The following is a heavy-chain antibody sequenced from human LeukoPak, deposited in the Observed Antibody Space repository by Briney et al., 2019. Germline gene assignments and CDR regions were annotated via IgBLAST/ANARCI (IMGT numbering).Heavy chain of an antibody. V-gene: IGHV4-34*01. D-gene: IGHD1-26*01. CDR2: INHSGST. CDR1: GGSFSGYY. J-gene: IGHJ6*03. CDR3: VRLPKWELSTPHNYNSNMGV. Sequence: PSETLSLTCAVYGGSFSGYYWSWIRQPPGKGLEWIGEINHSGSTNYNPSLKSRVTISVDTSKNQFSLKLSSVTAADTAVYYCVRLPKWELSTPHNYNSNMGVWGKGTTGTISS.